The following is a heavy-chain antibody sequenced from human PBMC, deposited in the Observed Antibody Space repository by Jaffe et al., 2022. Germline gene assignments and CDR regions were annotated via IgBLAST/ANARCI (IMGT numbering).Heavy chain of an antibody. Sequence: DVQLLESGGGLVQPGGSLRLSCAASGFTFSNYDMSWVRQTPGKGLERVSAITDSGRSTYYADSVKGRFTISRVNSKSTLYLQMNNLRAEDTAVYYCAKDSNYRYFDHWGQGTLVTVSS. CDR3: AKDSNYRYFDH. V-gene: IGHV3-23*01. CDR2: ITDSGRST. J-gene: IGHJ4*02. D-gene: IGHD4-4*01. CDR1: GFTFSNYD.